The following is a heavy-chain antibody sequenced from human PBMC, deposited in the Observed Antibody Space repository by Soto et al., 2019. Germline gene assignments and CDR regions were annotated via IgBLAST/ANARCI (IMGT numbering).Heavy chain of an antibody. Sequence: EASVKVSCKASGYTFTSYYMHWVRQAPGQGLEWMGIINPSGGSTSYAQKFQGRVTMTRDTSTSTVYMELSSLRSEDTAVYYCARPYQLLPPPIQLWLDSWGQGTLVTVSS. D-gene: IGHD2-2*01. V-gene: IGHV1-46*01. CDR2: INPSGGST. CDR1: GYTFTSYY. J-gene: IGHJ5*01. CDR3: ARPYQLLPPPIQLWLDS.